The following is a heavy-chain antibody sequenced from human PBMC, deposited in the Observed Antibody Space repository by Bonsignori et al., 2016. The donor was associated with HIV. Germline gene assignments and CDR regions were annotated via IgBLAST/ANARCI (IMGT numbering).Heavy chain of an antibody. V-gene: IGHV3-23*03. CDR2: IYSGGSST. CDR3: AKVGTMTKYYLDY. Sequence: WIRQPPGKGLEWVSLIYSGGSSTFYADSVKGRFTISRDNSKNTVYLQMNSLRAEDTAVYYCAKVGTMTKYYLDYWGQGTLVTVSS. D-gene: IGHD3-22*01. J-gene: IGHJ4*02.